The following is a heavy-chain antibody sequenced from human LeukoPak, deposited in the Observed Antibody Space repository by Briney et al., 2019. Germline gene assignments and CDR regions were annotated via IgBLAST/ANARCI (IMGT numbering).Heavy chain of an antibody. J-gene: IGHJ4*02. CDR1: GGTFSSYA. V-gene: IGHV1-8*02. CDR3: ARVSLGYCSGGTCYFQDH. D-gene: IGHD2-15*01. CDR2: MNPNSGNT. Sequence: ASVKVSCKASGGTFSSYAINWVRRATGQGLEWMGWMNPNSGNTGYAQKFQGRVTMTRSTSISTAYMELSSLTSEDTAVYYCARVSLGYCSGGTCYFQDHWGQGTLVTVSS.